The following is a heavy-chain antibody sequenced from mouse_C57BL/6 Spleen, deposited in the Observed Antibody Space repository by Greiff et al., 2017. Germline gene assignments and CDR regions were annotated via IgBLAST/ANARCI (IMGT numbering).Heavy chain of an antibody. Sequence: EVQGVESGAELVKPGASVKLSCTASGFNIKDYYMHWVKQRTEQGLEWIGRIDPEDGETKYAPKFQGKATITADTSSNTAYLQLSSLTSEDTAVYYCARAQATSSWFAYWGQGTLVTVSA. CDR1: GFNIKDYY. CDR3: ARAQATSSWFAY. J-gene: IGHJ3*01. V-gene: IGHV14-2*01. D-gene: IGHD3-2*02. CDR2: IDPEDGET.